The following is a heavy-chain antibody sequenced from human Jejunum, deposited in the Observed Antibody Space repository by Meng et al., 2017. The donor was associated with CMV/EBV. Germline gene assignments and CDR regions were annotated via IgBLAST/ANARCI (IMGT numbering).Heavy chain of an antibody. V-gene: IGHV2-5*02. CDR3: AHRRGPNIWNGGYCDY. CDR1: FSLSTSGVG. Sequence: FSLSTSGVGVGWIRQPPGKALEWLGVIYWDNDKRYSPSLKSRLSITKDTSKNQVVLTLTNMDPVDTATYYCAHRRGPNIWNGGYCDYWGQGALVTVSS. D-gene: IGHD1-20*01. CDR2: IYWDNDK. J-gene: IGHJ4*02.